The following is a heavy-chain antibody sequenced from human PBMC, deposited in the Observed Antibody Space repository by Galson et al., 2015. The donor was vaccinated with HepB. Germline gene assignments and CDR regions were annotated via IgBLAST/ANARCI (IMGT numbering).Heavy chain of an antibody. V-gene: IGHV3-7*01. Sequence: SLRLSCAASGFTFSSNWMGWVRQAPGKGLEWVANIKTDGSVTYYVDSVKGRFTISRDNAKNSLYLQMDGLGDEDTAIYYCARHGYYNFDYWGQGTLVTVSS. D-gene: IGHD2-8*01. CDR1: GFTFSSNW. J-gene: IGHJ4*02. CDR2: IKTDGSVT. CDR3: ARHGYYNFDY.